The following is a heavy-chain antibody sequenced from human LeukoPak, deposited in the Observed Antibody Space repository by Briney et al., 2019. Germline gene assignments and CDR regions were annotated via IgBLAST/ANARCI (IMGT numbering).Heavy chain of an antibody. CDR3: ARDVGGYCSSTSCYNFEY. CDR2: INPDSGGT. J-gene: IGHJ4*02. Sequence: APVKVSCKASGYTFTGYYMHWVRQAPGQGLEWMGWINPDSGGTNYEQKFQGRVTMTRDTSISTAYMELSGLRSDDTAVYYCARDVGGYCSSTSCYNFEYWGQGTLVTVSS. D-gene: IGHD2-2*02. V-gene: IGHV1-2*02. CDR1: GYTFTGYY.